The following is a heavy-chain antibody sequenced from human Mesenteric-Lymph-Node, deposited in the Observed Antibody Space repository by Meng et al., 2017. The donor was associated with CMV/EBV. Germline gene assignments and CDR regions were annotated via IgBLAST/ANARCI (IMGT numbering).Heavy chain of an antibody. V-gene: IGHV1-2*02. Sequence: ASVKVSCKASAYTFTDYYIHWVRQAPGQGLEWMGWINPNSGGTNFAQKFQGRVTLTRDTSISTAYMELSRLRSGDTAVYYCVRFRDSYDADYWGQGTLVTVSS. CDR2: INPNSGGT. CDR3: VRFRDSYDADY. D-gene: IGHD5-18*01. J-gene: IGHJ4*02. CDR1: AYTFTDYY.